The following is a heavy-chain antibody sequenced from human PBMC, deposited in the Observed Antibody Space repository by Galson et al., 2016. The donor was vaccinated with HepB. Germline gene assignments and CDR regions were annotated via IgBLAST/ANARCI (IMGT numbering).Heavy chain of an antibody. CDR1: GFTFSSYD. CDR2: ISDSGCST. J-gene: IGHJ5*02. Sequence: SLRLSCAASGFTFSSYDMSWVRQAPGKGLEWVSGISDSGCSTYYEDSVKGRFTITRDNSKNTLYLQMNSLRAEDTAVYYCAKEKREWRTKGFDPWGQGTLVTVSS. D-gene: IGHD1-7*01. V-gene: IGHV3-23*01. CDR3: AKEKREWRTKGFDP.